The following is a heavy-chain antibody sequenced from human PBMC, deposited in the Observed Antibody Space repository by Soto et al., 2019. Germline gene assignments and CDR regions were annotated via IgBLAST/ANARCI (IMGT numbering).Heavy chain of an antibody. J-gene: IGHJ4*02. Sequence: EVQLVESGGGLVQPGGSLRLSCAASGFTLSSYWMHWVRQAPGKGLGWVSRINSDGSSTSYADSVKGRFTISRDNAKNTLNLQMNGLRAEDTAVYYCARAGSTRGDYWGQGTLVTVSS. CDR3: ARAGSTRGDY. V-gene: IGHV3-74*01. CDR1: GFTLSSYW. CDR2: INSDGSST. D-gene: IGHD3-10*01.